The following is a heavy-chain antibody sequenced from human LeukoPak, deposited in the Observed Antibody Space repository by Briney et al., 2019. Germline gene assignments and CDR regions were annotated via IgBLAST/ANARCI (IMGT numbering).Heavy chain of an antibody. V-gene: IGHV3-48*04. CDR1: GFTFSNHG. D-gene: IGHD3-22*01. CDR2: ISSSGYTI. Sequence: PGGSLRLSCAASGFTFSNHGMNWVRQAPGKGLEWVSYISSSGYTIYFADSVKGRFTISRDNAKDSLYPQMNSLRAEDTAVYYCARGQYDSSGYYSVPQYYFDFWGQGTLVTVSS. CDR3: ARGQYDSSGYYSVPQYYFDF. J-gene: IGHJ4*02.